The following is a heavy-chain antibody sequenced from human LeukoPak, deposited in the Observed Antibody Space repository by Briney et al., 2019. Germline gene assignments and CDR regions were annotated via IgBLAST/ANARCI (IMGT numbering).Heavy chain of an antibody. D-gene: IGHD2-8*01. Sequence: SETLSLTCAVYGGSFSGYYWSWIRQPPGKGLEWIGEINHSGSTNYNPSLKSRATISVDTSKNQFSLKLSSVTAADTAVYYCARAGLYCTNGVCSDAFDIWGQGTMVTVSS. V-gene: IGHV4-34*01. CDR3: ARAGLYCTNGVCSDAFDI. CDR2: INHSGST. J-gene: IGHJ3*02. CDR1: GGSFSGYY.